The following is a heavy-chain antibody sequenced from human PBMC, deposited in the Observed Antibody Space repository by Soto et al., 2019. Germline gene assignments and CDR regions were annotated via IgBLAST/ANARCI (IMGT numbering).Heavy chain of an antibody. V-gene: IGHV1-24*01. CDR1: VYTLTELS. J-gene: IGHJ6*02. Sequence: ASVKVSCKFCVYTLTELSIQWVRQAPGKGLEWMGGFDPEDGETIYAQKFQGRVTMTRDTSTSTVYMELSSLRSEDTAVYYCAREGIAARQYGMDVWGQGTTVTVSS. CDR2: FDPEDGET. D-gene: IGHD6-6*01. CDR3: AREGIAARQYGMDV.